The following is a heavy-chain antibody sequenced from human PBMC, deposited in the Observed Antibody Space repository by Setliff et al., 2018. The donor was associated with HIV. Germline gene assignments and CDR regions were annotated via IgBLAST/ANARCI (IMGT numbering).Heavy chain of an antibody. V-gene: IGHV1-3*01. D-gene: IGHD3-9*01. CDR1: GYTFTAYV. CDR2: INAGNGNT. Sequence: ASVKVSCKASGYTFTAYVMHWVRQAPGQRLEWMGWINAGNGNTKYSQKFQDRVTLTTDTSTSTVYMEVWRLRSDDTAVYYCAREGVVGNDDEWFYFDHWGQGTPVTVSS. J-gene: IGHJ4*02. CDR3: AREGVVGNDDEWFYFDH.